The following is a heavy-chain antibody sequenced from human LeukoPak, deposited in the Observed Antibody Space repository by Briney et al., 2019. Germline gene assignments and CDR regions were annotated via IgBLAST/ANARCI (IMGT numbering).Heavy chain of an antibody. CDR3: AKDRLPDGRWSLDY. J-gene: IGHJ4*02. D-gene: IGHD6-13*01. V-gene: IGHV3-23*01. CDR2: IYGSGGGI. CDR1: GFPFSTYA. Sequence: GGSLRLSCAASGFPFSTYAMNWVRRAPGKGLEWVSGIYGSGGGIQYADSVKGRFTISRDNSKNTLYLQMNSLRAEDTTLYYCAKDRLPDGRWSLDYWGQGTLVTVSS.